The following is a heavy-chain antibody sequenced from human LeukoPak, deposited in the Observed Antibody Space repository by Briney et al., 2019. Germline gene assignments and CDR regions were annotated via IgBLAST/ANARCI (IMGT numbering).Heavy chain of an antibody. Sequence: ASVKVSCKASGYTFTSYGISWVRRAPGQGLEWMGWISAYNGNTNYAQKLQGRVTMTTDTSTSTAYMELRSLRSDDTAVYYCAKLGIGYSGYEYFDYWGQGTLVTVSS. J-gene: IGHJ4*02. D-gene: IGHD5-12*01. CDR1: GYTFTSYG. CDR2: ISAYNGNT. V-gene: IGHV1-18*01. CDR3: AKLGIGYSGYEYFDY.